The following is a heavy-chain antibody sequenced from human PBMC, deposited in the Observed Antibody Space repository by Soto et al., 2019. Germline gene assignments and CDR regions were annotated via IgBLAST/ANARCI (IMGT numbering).Heavy chain of an antibody. Sequence: PSETLSLTCAVYGGSFSGYYWSWIRQPPGKGLEWIGEINHSGSTNYNPSLKSRVTISVDTSKNQFSLKLSSVTAADTAVYYCARVGWGLRNWSAPWGQGTLVTVSS. V-gene: IGHV4-34*01. D-gene: IGHD1-26*01. CDR3: ARVGWGLRNWSAP. CDR1: GGSFSGYY. CDR2: INHSGST. J-gene: IGHJ5*02.